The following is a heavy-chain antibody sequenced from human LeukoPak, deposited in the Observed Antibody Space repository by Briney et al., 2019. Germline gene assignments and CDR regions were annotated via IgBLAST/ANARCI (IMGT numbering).Heavy chain of an antibody. CDR1: GFTFSSYS. CDR3: ARGSGGSTYHSYDY. V-gene: IGHV3-21*01. D-gene: IGHD2-15*01. J-gene: IGHJ4*02. Sequence: TGGSLRLSYAASGFTFSSYSINWLRQAPGKGLEWVSSISSSSRYIYYADSVKGRFTISRDNAKNSLYLQMNSLRAEDTAVYYCARGSGGSTYHSYDYWGQGTLVTVSS. CDR2: ISSSSRYI.